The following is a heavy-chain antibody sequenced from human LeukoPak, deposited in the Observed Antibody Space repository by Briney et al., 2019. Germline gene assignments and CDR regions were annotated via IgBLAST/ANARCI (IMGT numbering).Heavy chain of an antibody. V-gene: IGHV3-33*01. Sequence: PGGSLRLSCAASGFIFSSYGMHWVRQAPGKGLEWVAVIWYDGSKEYYADSVKGRFTISRDNSKNTLYLQMNSLRAEDTAVYYCARDRYYGSENYYYYYYMDVWGKGTTVTVSS. CDR3: ARDRYYGSENYYYYYYMDV. J-gene: IGHJ6*03. CDR1: GFIFSSYG. D-gene: IGHD3-10*01. CDR2: IWYDGSKE.